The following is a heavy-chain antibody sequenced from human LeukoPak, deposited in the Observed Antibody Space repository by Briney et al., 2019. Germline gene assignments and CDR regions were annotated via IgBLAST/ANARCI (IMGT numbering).Heavy chain of an antibody. CDR2: ISSSSSTI. D-gene: IGHD3-10*01. CDR1: GFTFNSYA. V-gene: IGHV3-48*04. Sequence: GSLRLSCAASGFTFNSYAMTWVRQAPGKGLEWVSYISSSSSTIYYADSVKGRFTVSRDNAKNSLFLQMNSLRAEDTAVYYCARDQYGSGDGYYMDVWGKGTTVTISS. J-gene: IGHJ6*03. CDR3: ARDQYGSGDGYYMDV.